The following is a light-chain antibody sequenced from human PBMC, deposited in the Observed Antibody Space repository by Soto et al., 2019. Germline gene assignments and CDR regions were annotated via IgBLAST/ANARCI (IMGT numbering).Light chain of an antibody. CDR1: QDISNY. CDR3: QQFDNLPPSLT. J-gene: IGKJ4*01. V-gene: IGKV1-33*01. CDR2: DAS. Sequence: DIQMTQSPSSLSASVGDRVTITCQASQDISNYLNWYQQKPGKAPKLLIYDASNLETGVPSRFIGSGSGTDFTFTVSSLQPEDIATYYCQQFDNLPPSLTFGGGTKVEIK.